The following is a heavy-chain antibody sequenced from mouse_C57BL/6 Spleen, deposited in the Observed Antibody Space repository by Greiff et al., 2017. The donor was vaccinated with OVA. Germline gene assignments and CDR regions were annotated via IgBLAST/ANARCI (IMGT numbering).Heavy chain of an antibody. D-gene: IGHD1-1*01. CDR2: IDPEDGDT. V-gene: IGHV14-1*01. Sequence: EVKVVESGAELVRPGASVKLSCTASGFNIKDYYMHWVKQRPEQGLEWIGRIDPEDGDTEYAPKFQGKATMTADTSSNTAYLQLSSLTSEDTAVYYCTLYYYGSSYGYFDYWGQGTTLTVSS. CDR1: GFNIKDYY. J-gene: IGHJ2*01. CDR3: TLYYYGSSYGYFDY.